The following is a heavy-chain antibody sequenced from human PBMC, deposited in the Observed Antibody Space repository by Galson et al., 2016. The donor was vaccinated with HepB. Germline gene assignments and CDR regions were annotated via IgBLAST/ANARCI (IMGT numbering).Heavy chain of an antibody. V-gene: IGHV1-8*02. CDR2: MNPNSGNT. Sequence: SVKVSCKASGYTFTSYDIHWVRQATGQGLEWMGWMNPNSGNTCDAQKFQGRVTLTRSTSKSTVYMELSSLRSEDMAMYYCARVEYASSTGASRFDYWGQGTLVTVSS. J-gene: IGHJ4*02. CDR1: GYTFTSYD. D-gene: IGHD6-6*01. CDR3: ARVEYASSTGASRFDY.